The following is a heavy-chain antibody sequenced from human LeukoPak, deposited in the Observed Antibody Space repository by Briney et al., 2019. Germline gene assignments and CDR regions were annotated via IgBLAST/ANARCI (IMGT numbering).Heavy chain of an antibody. V-gene: IGHV3-49*04. CDR2: IRSKAYGGTT. CDR3: TRAAHDYGDPRISGSEYYFDY. CDR1: GFTFGDYA. J-gene: IGHJ4*02. D-gene: IGHD4-17*01. Sequence: GGSLRLSCTASGFTFGDYAMSWVRQAPGKGLEWVGFIRSKAYGGTTEYAASVKGRFTISRDDSKSIAYLQMNSLKTEDTAVYYCTRAAHDYGDPRISGSEYYFDYWGQGTLVTVSS.